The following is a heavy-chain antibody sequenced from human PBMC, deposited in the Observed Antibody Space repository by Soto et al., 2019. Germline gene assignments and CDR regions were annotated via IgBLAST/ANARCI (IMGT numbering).Heavy chain of an antibody. CDR1: GGSINSYY. J-gene: IGHJ3*02. CDR3: AREGRDYYGSGSYAFDI. V-gene: IGHV4-59*01. Sequence: SETLSLTCTVSGGSINSYYWSWIRQPPGKGLEWIGYIYYSGSTNYNPSLKSRVTISVDTSKNQFSLKLSSVTAADTAVYYCAREGRDYYGSGSYAFDIWGQGAMVTVS. CDR2: IYYSGST. D-gene: IGHD3-10*01.